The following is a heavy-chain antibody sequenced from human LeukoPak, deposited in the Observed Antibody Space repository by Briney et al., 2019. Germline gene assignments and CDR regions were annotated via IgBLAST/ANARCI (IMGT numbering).Heavy chain of an antibody. Sequence: GGSLRLSCVASGFTSGNYWMHWVRQAPGKGPEWVSRIDDDGTDTHYAVSVKGRFTISRDNAKNTLYLQMNSLRGEDTAVYYCAKDDSSGYYYASAFDIWGQGTMVTVSS. CDR1: GFTSGNYW. D-gene: IGHD3-22*01. CDR3: AKDDSSGYYYASAFDI. J-gene: IGHJ3*02. V-gene: IGHV3-74*01. CDR2: IDDDGTDT.